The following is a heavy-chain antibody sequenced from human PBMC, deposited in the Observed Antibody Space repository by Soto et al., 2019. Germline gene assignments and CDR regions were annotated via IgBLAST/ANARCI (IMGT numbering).Heavy chain of an antibody. CDR3: ARHQYYDYVWGSYRTSYFDY. J-gene: IGHJ4*02. CDR2: IYYSGST. CDR1: GGSISSYY. D-gene: IGHD3-16*02. V-gene: IGHV4-59*08. Sequence: SETLSLTCTVSGGSISSYYWSWIRQPPGKGLEWIGYIYYSGSTNYNPSLKSRVTISVDTSKNQFSLKLSSVTAADTAVYYCARHQYYDYVWGSYRTSYFDYWGQGTLVTVSS.